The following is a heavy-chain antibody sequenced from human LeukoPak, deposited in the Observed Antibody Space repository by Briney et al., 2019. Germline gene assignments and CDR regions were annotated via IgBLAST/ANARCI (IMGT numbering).Heavy chain of an antibody. CDR2: INHSGST. J-gene: IGHJ4*02. CDR1: GGSFSGYY. V-gene: IGHV4-34*01. Sequence: SETLSLTCAVHGGSFSGYYWSWIRQPPGKGLEWIGEINHSGSTNYNPSLKSRVTISVDTSKNQFSLKLSSVTAADTAVYYCARHSHWFDYWGQGTLVTVSS. CDR3: ARHSHWFDY.